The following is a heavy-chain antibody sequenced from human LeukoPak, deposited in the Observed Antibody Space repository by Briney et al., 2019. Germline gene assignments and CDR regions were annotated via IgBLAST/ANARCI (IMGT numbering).Heavy chain of an antibody. J-gene: IGHJ4*02. CDR3: AKSATTVTSNFEY. Sequence: PGGSLRLSCAASGFTFSSYAMSWVRQAPGKGLEWVSGISGSGGGTFYADSVRGRFTISRDNSKNTVYLQMNSLRAEDTAVYYCAKSATTVTSNFEYWGQGTLVTVSS. V-gene: IGHV3-23*01. CDR1: GFTFSSYA. D-gene: IGHD4-17*01. CDR2: ISGSGGGT.